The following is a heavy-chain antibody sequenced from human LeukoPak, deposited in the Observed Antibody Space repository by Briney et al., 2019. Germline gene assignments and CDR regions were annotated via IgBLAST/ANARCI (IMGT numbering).Heavy chain of an antibody. CDR3: ARAGTRFGESGEYFDY. CDR1: GGTFSSYA. V-gene: IGHV1-69*05. D-gene: IGHD3-10*01. J-gene: IGHJ4*02. Sequence: GASVKVSCKASGGTFSSYAISWVRQAPGQGLEWMGGIIPIFGTANYAQKFQGRVTITTDESTSTAYMELSSLRSEDTAVYYCARAGTRFGESGEYFDYWGQGTLVTVSS. CDR2: IIPIFGTA.